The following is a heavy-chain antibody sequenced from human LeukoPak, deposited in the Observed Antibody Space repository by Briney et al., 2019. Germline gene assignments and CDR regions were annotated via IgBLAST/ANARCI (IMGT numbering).Heavy chain of an antibody. CDR2: ISGSGTGT. CDR3: AKDQTMGWYFNL. V-gene: IGHV3-23*01. J-gene: IGHJ2*01. Sequence: GGSLRLSCVGSGFTFSSFAMSWVRQVPGKALEWVSGISGSGTGTYYADSVKGRVTISRDNSKSRLFLQMTSLRADDTAVYYCAKDQTMGWYFNLWGRGTLVTVSS. CDR1: GFTFSSFA. D-gene: IGHD4/OR15-4a*01.